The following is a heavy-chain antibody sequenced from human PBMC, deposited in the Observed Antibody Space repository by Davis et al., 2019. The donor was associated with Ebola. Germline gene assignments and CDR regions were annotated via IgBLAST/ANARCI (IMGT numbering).Heavy chain of an antibody. J-gene: IGHJ6*02. CDR1: AFTFKRYA. V-gene: IGHV1-3*01. CDR3: AKLMGGYYYYGMDV. D-gene: IGHD2-15*01. CDR2: INVDNDAT. Sequence: ASVQVSCKASAFTFKRYAIHWVRQVPGQRLEWMGWINVDNDATRYSQRLQGRITINKDTYASTAYMEMSNLRSEDTAVYYYAKLMGGYYYYGMDVWGQGTTVTVSS.